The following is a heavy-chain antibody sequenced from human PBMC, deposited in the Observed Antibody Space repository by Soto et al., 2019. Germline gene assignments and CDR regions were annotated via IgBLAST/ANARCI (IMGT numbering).Heavy chain of an antibody. J-gene: IGHJ6*02. D-gene: IGHD3-22*01. Sequence: QVQLVQSGAEVKKPGSSVKVSCKASGGTFSSYAISWVLQAPGQGLEWMGGIIPIFGTANYAQKFQGRVTITADESTSTAYMELSSLRSEDTAVYYCASSITMIVVVSYGMDVWGQGTTVTVSS. CDR2: IIPIFGTA. V-gene: IGHV1-69*01. CDR1: GGTFSSYA. CDR3: ASSITMIVVVSYGMDV.